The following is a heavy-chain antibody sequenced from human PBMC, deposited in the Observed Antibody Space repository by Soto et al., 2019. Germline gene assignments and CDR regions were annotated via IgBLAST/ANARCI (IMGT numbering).Heavy chain of an antibody. J-gene: IGHJ6*02. CDR2: ISSSSSYI. Sequence: EVQLVESGGGLVKPGGSLRLSCAASGFTFSSYSMNWVRQAPGKGLAWVSSISSSSSYIYYADSVKGRFTISRDNAKNSLYMQTSSLRAEDTALYYCARGGELISFGECPTPRSTDVWGQGTTLTVAS. CDR1: GFTFSSYS. V-gene: IGHV3-21*01. D-gene: IGHD3-10*01. CDR3: ARGGELISFGECPTPRSTDV.